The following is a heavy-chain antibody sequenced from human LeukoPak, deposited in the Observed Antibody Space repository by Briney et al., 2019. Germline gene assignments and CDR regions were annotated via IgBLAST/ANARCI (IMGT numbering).Heavy chain of an antibody. CDR3: ARDLAAGDNWFDP. Sequence: PLASVKVSCKASGGTFSSYAISWVRQAPGQGLEWMGGIIPIFGTANYAQKLQGRVTMTTDTSTSTAYMELRSLRSDDTAVYYCARDLAAGDNWFDPWGQGTLVTVSS. D-gene: IGHD6-13*01. CDR2: IIPIFGTA. CDR1: GGTFSSYA. J-gene: IGHJ5*02. V-gene: IGHV1-69*05.